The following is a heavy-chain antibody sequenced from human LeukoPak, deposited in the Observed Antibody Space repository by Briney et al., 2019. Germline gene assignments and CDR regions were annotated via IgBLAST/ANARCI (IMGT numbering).Heavy chain of an antibody. CDR1: GDSISSYY. V-gene: IGHV4-4*07. J-gene: IGHJ5*02. Sequence: SETLSLTCTVPGDSISSYYWSWIRQPAGKGLEWIGRVYVTGSTNLNPALQSRVTMSVDTSKNQFSLKLTSVPAADTAVYYCARDRQWPVDHWGQGTLVTVSS. D-gene: IGHD6-19*01. CDR3: ARDRQWPVDH. CDR2: VYVTGST.